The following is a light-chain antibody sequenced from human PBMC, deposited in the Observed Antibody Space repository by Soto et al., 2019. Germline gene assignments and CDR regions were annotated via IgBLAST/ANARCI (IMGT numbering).Light chain of an antibody. CDR3: QQRSNWIT. CDR2: DAS. J-gene: IGKJ5*01. Sequence: EIVLTQSPATLSLSPGERATLSCRASQSVRSYLAWYKQKTGQAPRLLIYDASNRATGIPARFSGSGSGTDFTLTISSLEPEDFAVYYCQQRSNWITFGQGTRLEIK. V-gene: IGKV3-11*01. CDR1: QSVRSY.